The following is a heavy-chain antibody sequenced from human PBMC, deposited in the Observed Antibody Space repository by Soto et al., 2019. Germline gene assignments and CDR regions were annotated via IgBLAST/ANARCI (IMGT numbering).Heavy chain of an antibody. J-gene: IGHJ5*02. V-gene: IGHV2-5*02. CDR2: IFWDDDK. CDR1: GFSLSTSGGG. D-gene: IGHD5-12*01. CDR3: AHRWRYSSYDVKWFDP. Sequence: QIILKESGPTLVKPTQTLTLTCNFSGFSLSTSGGGVGWIRQSPGKALEWLALIFWDDDKRYSPALKRRLTIAKSTSQNQVVLKMTTMDPMDTATYYGAHRWRYSSYDVKWFDPWGQGTLVTGSS.